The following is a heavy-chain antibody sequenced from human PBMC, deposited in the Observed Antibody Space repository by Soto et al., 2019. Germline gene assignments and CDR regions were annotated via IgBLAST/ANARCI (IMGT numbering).Heavy chain of an antibody. CDR1: GFIFSSST. D-gene: IGHD1-1*01. Sequence: EVELVESGGGLVKPGGSLRLSCAASGFIFSSSTLSWVRQAPGKGLEWVSCISPSSSYIYYADSVKGRFSISRDNAKNSLFLEMNNLRAEDTAVYYCVRETRDSSAWGQGTLVTVSS. CDR2: ISPSSSYI. V-gene: IGHV3-21*01. J-gene: IGHJ5*02. CDR3: VRETRDSSA.